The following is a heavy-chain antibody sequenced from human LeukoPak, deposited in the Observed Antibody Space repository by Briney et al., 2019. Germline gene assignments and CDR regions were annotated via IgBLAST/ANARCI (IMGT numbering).Heavy chain of an antibody. J-gene: IGHJ4*02. Sequence: PSETLSLTCTVSGGSISSSTYYWGWIRQPPGKGLEWIGNIYYSGSTYYNLSLKSRVTISVDTSKNQFSLKLSSVTAADTAVYYCARDTYYYDSSGYSPFDYWGQGTLVTVSS. V-gene: IGHV4-39*07. CDR2: IYYSGST. D-gene: IGHD3-22*01. CDR3: ARDTYYYDSSGYSPFDY. CDR1: GGSISSSTYY.